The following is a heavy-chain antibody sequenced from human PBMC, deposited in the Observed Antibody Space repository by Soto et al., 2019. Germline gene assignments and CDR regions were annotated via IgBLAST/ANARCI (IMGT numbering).Heavy chain of an antibody. J-gene: IGHJ4*02. CDR3: ATGGYTWHY. Sequence: EVQLEESGGGLVQPGGSLRLSCAASGFSFTKYWMSWVRQAPGKGLEWVANINQGGSEKYYVDSVKGRFTVSRDNARNSLFLQMNSLRAEDTAIYYCATGGYTWHYWGQGTLDTVSS. V-gene: IGHV3-7*01. CDR2: INQGGSEK. D-gene: IGHD6-25*01. CDR1: GFSFTKYW.